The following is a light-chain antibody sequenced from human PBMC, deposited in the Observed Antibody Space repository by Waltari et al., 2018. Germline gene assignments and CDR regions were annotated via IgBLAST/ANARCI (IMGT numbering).Light chain of an antibody. CDR2: RNT. Sequence: QHRQRHPPKLLTCRNTNRRSGISERCSASRAGNTASLSVTGLQPEDEADDYCSAWDSSLSAWVFGAGTKLTVL. V-gene: IGLV10-54*04. CDR3: SAWDSSLSAWV. J-gene: IGLJ3*02.